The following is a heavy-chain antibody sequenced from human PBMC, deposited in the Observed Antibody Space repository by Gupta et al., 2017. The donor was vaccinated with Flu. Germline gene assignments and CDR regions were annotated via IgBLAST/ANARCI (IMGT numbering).Heavy chain of an antibody. V-gene: IGHV3-13*04. J-gene: IGHJ2*01. CDR3: ARTPAAGLWYFDL. CDR2: IGTAGDT. D-gene: IGHD6-13*01. Sequence: EVQLVESGGGLVQPGGSLRLSCAASGFTFSSYDMHWVRQAKGKGLEWVSAIGTAGDTYYPGSVKGRFTISRENAKNSLYLQMNSLRAGDTAVYYCARTPAAGLWYFDLWGRGTLVTVSS. CDR1: GFTFSSYD.